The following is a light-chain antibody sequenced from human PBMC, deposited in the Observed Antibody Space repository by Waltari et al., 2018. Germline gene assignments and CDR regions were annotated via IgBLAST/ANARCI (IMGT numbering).Light chain of an antibody. V-gene: IGKV3-15*01. J-gene: IGKJ5*01. Sequence: EIVLTQYPATLSVSPGGRATLSCRASENIISNLAWYQQGPGQAPRLLIHGASTRATAFPPRFSGSGSGTEFTLTINSLQSEDFAVYYCQQYNNWPLTFGQGTRLEIK. CDR1: ENIISN. CDR2: GAS. CDR3: QQYNNWPLT.